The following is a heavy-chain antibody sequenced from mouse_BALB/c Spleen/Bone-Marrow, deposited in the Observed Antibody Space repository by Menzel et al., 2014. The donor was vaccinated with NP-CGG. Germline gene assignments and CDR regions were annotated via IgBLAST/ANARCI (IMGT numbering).Heavy chain of an antibody. Sequence: QVQLKDSGPGLVAPSQSLSITCTVPGFSLTDYGVSWIRQPPGKGLEWLGVIWGVGTTYYNSALKSRLSISKDNSKSQVFLKMNSLQTDDTAIYYCAKIYYDFDGFAHWGQGTLVTVSA. V-gene: IGHV2-6-5*01. CDR1: GFSLTDYG. CDR3: AKIYYDFDGFAH. J-gene: IGHJ3*01. CDR2: IWGVGTT. D-gene: IGHD2-4*01.